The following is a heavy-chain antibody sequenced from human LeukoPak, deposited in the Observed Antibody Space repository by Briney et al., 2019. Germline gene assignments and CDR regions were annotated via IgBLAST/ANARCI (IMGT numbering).Heavy chain of an antibody. CDR2: ISFDGSAK. CDR1: GFTFNSYG. J-gene: IGHJ4*02. D-gene: IGHD6-13*01. V-gene: IGHV3-30*02. Sequence: GGSLRLSCAASGFTFNSYGMHWVRQAPGKGLEWVSVISFDGSAKYYADSVKGRFTISRDNSKNTLYLQMTSLRAEDTAVYYCAKDRVTAAGYYFDYWGQGTLVTVSS. CDR3: AKDRVTAAGYYFDY.